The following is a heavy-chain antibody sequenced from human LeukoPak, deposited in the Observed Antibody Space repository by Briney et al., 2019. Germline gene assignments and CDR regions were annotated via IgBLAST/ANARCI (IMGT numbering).Heavy chain of an antibody. V-gene: IGHV3-7*01. J-gene: IGHJ4*02. CDR3: ARVTGSGWYYFDY. CDR1: GFTLSSYW. Sequence: GGSLRLSCAASGFTLSSYWMSWVHQAPGKGLEWVANIKQDGSEKYYVDSVKGRFTISRDNAKNSLYLQMNSLRAEDTAVYYRARVTGSGWYYFDYWGQGTLVTVSS. D-gene: IGHD6-19*01. CDR2: IKQDGSEK.